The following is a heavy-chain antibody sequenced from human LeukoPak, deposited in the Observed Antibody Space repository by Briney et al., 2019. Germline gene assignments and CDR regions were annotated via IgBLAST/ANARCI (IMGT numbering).Heavy chain of an antibody. D-gene: IGHD2-8*01. Sequence: GGSLRLSCAASGFTFSSYATSWVRQAPGKGLEWVSAISGSGGSTYYADSVKGRFTISRDNSKNTLYLQMNSLRAEDTAVYYCAQYCTNGVCWGWDLSYYFDYWGQGTLVTVSS. V-gene: IGHV3-23*01. J-gene: IGHJ4*02. CDR2: ISGSGGST. CDR3: AQYCTNGVCWGWDLSYYFDY. CDR1: GFTFSSYA.